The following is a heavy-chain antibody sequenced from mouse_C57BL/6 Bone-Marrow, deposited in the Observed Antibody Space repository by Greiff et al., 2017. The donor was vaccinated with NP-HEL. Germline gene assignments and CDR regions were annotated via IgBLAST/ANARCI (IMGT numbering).Heavy chain of an antibody. V-gene: IGHV2-2*01. CDR2: IWSGGST. Sequence: QVQLKESGPGLVQPSQSLSITCTVSGFSLSSYGVHWVRQSPGKGLEWLGVIWSGGSTDYNAAFISRLSISKDNSKSQVFFKMNSLQADDTAIYYCAREAVSTGYYAMDYWGQGTSVTVSS. CDR3: AREAVSTGYYAMDY. D-gene: IGHD6-2*01. CDR1: GFSLSSYG. J-gene: IGHJ4*01.